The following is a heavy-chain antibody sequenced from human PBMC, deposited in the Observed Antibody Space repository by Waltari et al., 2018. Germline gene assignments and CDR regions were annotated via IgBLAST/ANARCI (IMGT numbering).Heavy chain of an antibody. CDR3: ARYGQWLVQYFDY. J-gene: IGHJ4*02. Sequence: EVQLVESGGGLVKPGGSLRLSCAASGFTFSSYSMNWVRQAPGKGLEWVSSISSSSSYIYYADSVKGRFTISRDNAKNSLYLQMNSLRAEDTAVYYCARYGQWLVQYFDYWGQGTLVIVSS. CDR2: ISSSSSYI. D-gene: IGHD6-19*01. CDR1: GFTFSSYS. V-gene: IGHV3-21*01.